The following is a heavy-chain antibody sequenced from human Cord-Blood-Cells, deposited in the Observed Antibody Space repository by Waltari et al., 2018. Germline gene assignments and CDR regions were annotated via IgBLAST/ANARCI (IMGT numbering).Heavy chain of an antibody. J-gene: IGHJ4*02. CDR2: TYYSGST. D-gene: IGHD6-19*01. CDR3: ARGPYSSGWYFDY. Sequence: QVQLQESGPGLVKPSETLSLPCTASGGSISIYYSHWIRQPPGKGLEWIGYTYYSGSTNYNPSLKSRVTISVDTSKNQFSLKLSSVTAADTAVYYCARGPYSSGWYFDYWGQGTLVTVSS. CDR1: GGSISIYY. V-gene: IGHV4-59*01.